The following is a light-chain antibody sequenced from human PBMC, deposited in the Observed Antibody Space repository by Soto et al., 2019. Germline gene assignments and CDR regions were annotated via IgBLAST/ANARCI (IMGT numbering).Light chain of an antibody. V-gene: IGKV1-9*01. Sequence: IQVTQSPSSLSASVGDRVTITCRASQGISSYLAWYQQKPGKAPKLLIYAASSLQSGVPSRFSGSGSGTEFTLTISNLQPDDFATYYCQQYDSYSSGPFGQGTKVAIK. CDR3: QQYDSYSSGP. CDR2: AAS. CDR1: QGISSY. J-gene: IGKJ1*01.